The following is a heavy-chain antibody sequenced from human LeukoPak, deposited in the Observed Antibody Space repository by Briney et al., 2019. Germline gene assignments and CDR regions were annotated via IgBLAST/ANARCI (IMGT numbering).Heavy chain of an antibody. CDR2: IYDSETT. Sequence: SETLSLTCTVSGDSITSYYWSWIRQAPGKELEWIGYIYDSETTRYNPSLRSRVTISLDTSKKQFSLKLSSVTAADTAVYYCARGFGSSWYYFDYWGQGTLATVSS. J-gene: IGHJ4*02. CDR3: ARGFGSSWYYFDY. D-gene: IGHD6-13*01. CDR1: GDSITSYY. V-gene: IGHV4-59*01.